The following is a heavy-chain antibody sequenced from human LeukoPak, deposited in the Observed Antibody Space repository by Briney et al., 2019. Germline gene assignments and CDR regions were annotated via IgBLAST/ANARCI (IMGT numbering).Heavy chain of an antibody. J-gene: IGHJ4*02. V-gene: IGHV1-69*13. Sequence: SVKVSCKASGGTFSSYAISWVRQAPGQGLEWMGGIIPIFGTANYAQKFQGRVTITADESTSTAYMELSSLRSEDTAVYYCARDRDRSGSQSYWGQGTLVTVSS. CDR2: IIPIFGTA. D-gene: IGHD1-26*01. CDR1: GGTFSSYA. CDR3: ARDRDRSGSQSY.